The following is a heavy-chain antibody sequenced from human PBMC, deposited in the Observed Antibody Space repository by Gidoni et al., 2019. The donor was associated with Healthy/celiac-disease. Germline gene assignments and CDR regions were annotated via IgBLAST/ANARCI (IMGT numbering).Heavy chain of an antibody. CDR1: VGSFSVSY. J-gene: IGHJ4*02. CDR2: INHRGST. D-gene: IGHD2-15*01. V-gene: IGHV4-34*01. Sequence: QVQLNRWGAGLLRPSETLSPPCAVYVGSFSVSYWSWIGQPPGKGLDWIGEINHRGSTNYNPSLKSRVTISVDTSKNQFSLKLSSVTAADTAVYYCARGGGTVVVVAAYLDYWGQGTLVTVSS. CDR3: ARGGGTVVVVAAYLDY.